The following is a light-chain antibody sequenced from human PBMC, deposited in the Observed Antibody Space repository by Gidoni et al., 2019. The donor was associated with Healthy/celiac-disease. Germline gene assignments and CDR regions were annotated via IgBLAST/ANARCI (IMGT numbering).Light chain of an antibody. CDR2: EVS. CDR3: SSYTSSSTPP. J-gene: IGLJ2*01. V-gene: IGLV2-14*01. CDR1: SSDVGGYTY. Sequence: QSALTQPASVSGSPGQSITISCTGTSSDVGGYTYVSWYQQHPGKAPKLMIYEVSNRPSGVSNRFSGSKSGNTASLTISGLQAEDEADYYCSSYTSSSTPPFGGGTKLTVL.